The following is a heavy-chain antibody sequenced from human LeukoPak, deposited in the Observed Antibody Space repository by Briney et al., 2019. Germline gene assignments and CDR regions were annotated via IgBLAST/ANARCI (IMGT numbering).Heavy chain of an antibody. CDR3: AREVGHYDSSGYFGY. Sequence: GGSLRLSCAASGFTFSSYGMHWVRQAPGKGLEWVAVIWYDGSNKYYADSVKGRFTISRDNSKNTLYLQMNSLRAEDTAVYYCAREVGHYDSSGYFGYWGQGTLVTVSS. J-gene: IGHJ4*02. CDR2: IWYDGSNK. CDR1: GFTFSSYG. D-gene: IGHD3-22*01. V-gene: IGHV3-33*01.